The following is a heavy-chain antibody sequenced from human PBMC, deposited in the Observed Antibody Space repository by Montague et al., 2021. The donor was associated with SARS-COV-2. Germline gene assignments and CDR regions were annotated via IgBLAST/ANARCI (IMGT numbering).Heavy chain of an antibody. CDR1: GFTFSSYA. Sequence: SLRLSCAASGFTFSSYAMYWVRQAPGKGLEWVSLISCDGSNKYYADSVKGRFTISRDNSKNTLYLQMNSLRAEDTAVYYCARDSGSSFDPWGQGTLVTVSS. CDR3: ARDSGSSFDP. V-gene: IGHV3-30*04. D-gene: IGHD1-26*01. CDR2: ISCDGSNK. J-gene: IGHJ5*02.